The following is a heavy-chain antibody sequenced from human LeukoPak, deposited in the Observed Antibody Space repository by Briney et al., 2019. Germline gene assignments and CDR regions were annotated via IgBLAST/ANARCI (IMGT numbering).Heavy chain of an antibody. CDR1: GYSISSGYY. V-gene: IGHV4-38-2*02. CDR3: AREGTIAVAGTIDY. Sequence: SETLSLTCTVSGYSISSGYYWGWIRQPPGKGLEWIGSIYHSGSTYYNPSLKSRVTISVDTSKNQFSLKLSSVTAADTAVYYCAREGTIAVAGTIDYWGQGTLVTVSS. D-gene: IGHD6-19*01. CDR2: IYHSGST. J-gene: IGHJ4*02.